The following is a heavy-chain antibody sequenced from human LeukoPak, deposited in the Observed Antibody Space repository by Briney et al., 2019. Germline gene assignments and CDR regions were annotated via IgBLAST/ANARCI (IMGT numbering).Heavy chain of an antibody. J-gene: IGHJ4*02. CDR2: ISYDGSNK. CDR1: GFTFSSYG. Sequence: PGRSLRLSCAASGFTFSSYGMHWVRQAPGKGLEWVAVISYDGSNKYYADSVKGRFTISRDNSKNTLYLQMNRLRAEDTAVHYCAIHRTLPGIAAAGIAVAGKLRSDYWGQGTLVTVSS. D-gene: IGHD6-13*01. CDR3: AIHRTLPGIAAAGIAVAGKLRSDY. V-gene: IGHV3-30*03.